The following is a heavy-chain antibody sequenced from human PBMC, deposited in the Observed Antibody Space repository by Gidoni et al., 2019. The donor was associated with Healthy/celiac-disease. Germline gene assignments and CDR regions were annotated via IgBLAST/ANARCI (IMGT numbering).Heavy chain of an antibody. CDR2: ISYDGSNK. V-gene: IGHV3-30*01. D-gene: IGHD1-1*01. J-gene: IGHJ3*02. CDR1: GFTFSSYA. CDR3: ARDAQRNGAGYAFDI. Sequence: QVQLVESGGGVVQPGRSLRLSCAASGFTFSSYAMHWVRQAPGKGLEWVAVISYDGSNKYYADSVKGRFTISRDNSKNTLYLQMNSLRAEDTAVYYCARDAQRNGAGYAFDIWGQGTMVTVSS.